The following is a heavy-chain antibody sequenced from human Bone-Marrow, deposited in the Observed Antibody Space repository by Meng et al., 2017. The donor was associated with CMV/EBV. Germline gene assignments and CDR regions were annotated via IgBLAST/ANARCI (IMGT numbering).Heavy chain of an antibody. CDR2: IKQDGSEK. Sequence: GESLKISCAASGFTFSSYWMHWVRQAPGKGLEWVANIKQDGSEKYYVDSVKGRFTISRDNAKNSLYLQMNSLRAEDTAVYYCARLRGYQLPRSYYYYGMDVWGQGTTVTV. CDR3: ARLRGYQLPRSYYYYGMDV. CDR1: GFTFSSYW. V-gene: IGHV3-7*01. D-gene: IGHD2-2*01. J-gene: IGHJ6*02.